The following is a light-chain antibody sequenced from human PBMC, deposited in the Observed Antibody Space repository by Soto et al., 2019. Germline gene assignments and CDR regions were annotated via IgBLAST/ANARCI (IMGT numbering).Light chain of an antibody. CDR3: QQSYSTPPWK. V-gene: IGKV1-39*01. Sequence: DIQMTQSPSSLSASVVDRFTITFRSSQSIVTYLNWYLQKPGKAPKLLIYAASNLQSGVPSRFSGSGSGTDFTLTIRSLQPEDFATYFCQQSYSTPPWKCGQGTKGDIK. CDR2: AAS. CDR1: QSIVTY. J-gene: IGKJ1*01.